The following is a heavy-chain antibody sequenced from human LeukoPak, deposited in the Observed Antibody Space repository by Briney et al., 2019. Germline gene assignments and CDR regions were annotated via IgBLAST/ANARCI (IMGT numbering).Heavy chain of an antibody. V-gene: IGHV4-38-2*01. Sequence: SETLSLTCAVSGYSISSGYYWGWIRQPPGKGLEWIGSIYHSGSTYYNPSLKSRVTISVDTSKNQFSLKLSSVTAADTAVYYCARGRRYYDSSGYWYWGQGTLITVSS. D-gene: IGHD3-22*01. CDR1: GYSISSGYY. CDR2: IYHSGST. J-gene: IGHJ4*02. CDR3: ARGRRYYDSSGYWY.